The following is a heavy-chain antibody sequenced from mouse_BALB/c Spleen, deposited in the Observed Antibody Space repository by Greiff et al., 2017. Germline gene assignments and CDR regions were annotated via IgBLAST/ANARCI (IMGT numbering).Heavy chain of an antibody. J-gene: IGHJ1*01. D-gene: IGHD1-2*01. V-gene: IGHV5-17*02. CDR2: ISSGSSTI. CDR1: GFTFSSFG. Sequence: EVQLVESGGGLVQPGGSRKLSCAASGFTFSSFGMHWVRQAPEKGLEWVAYISSGSSTIYYADTVKGRFTISRDNPKNTLFLQMTSLRSEDTAMYYCARVPLLRLSYWYFDVWGAGTTVTVSS. CDR3: ARVPLLRLSYWYFDV.